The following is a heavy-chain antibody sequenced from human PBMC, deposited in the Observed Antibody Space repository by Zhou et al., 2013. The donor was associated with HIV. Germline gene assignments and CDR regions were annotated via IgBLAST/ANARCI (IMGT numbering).Heavy chain of an antibody. CDR1: GGTFSSYA. V-gene: IGHV1-69*04. CDR2: IIPILGIA. D-gene: IGHD2-15*01. CDR3: ARDLLGYCSGGSCYGGAT. Sequence: QVQLVQSGAEVKKPGSSVKVSCKASGGTFSSYAISWVRQAPGQGLEWMGRIIPILGIANYAQKFQGRVTITADKSTSTAYMELSSLRSEDTAVYYCARDLLGYCSGGSCYGGATWGQGTLVTVSS. J-gene: IGHJ4*02.